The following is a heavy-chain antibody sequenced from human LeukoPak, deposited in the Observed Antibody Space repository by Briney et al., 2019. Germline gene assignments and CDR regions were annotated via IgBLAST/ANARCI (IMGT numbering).Heavy chain of an antibody. CDR3: ARGLRYSSSPPPNFDY. V-gene: IGHV5-51*01. D-gene: IGHD6-6*01. Sequence: GESLKISCKGSGYSFTSYWIGWVRQMPGKGLEWMGIIYPGDSDTRYSPSFQGQVTISADKSISTAYLQWSSLKASDTAMYYCARGLRYSSSPPPNFDYWGQGTLVTVSS. CDR2: IYPGDSDT. CDR1: GYSFTSYW. J-gene: IGHJ4*02.